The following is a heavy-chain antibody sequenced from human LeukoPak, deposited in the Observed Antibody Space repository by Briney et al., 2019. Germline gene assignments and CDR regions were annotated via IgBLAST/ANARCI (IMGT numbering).Heavy chain of an antibody. V-gene: IGHV1-58*01. J-gene: IGHJ4*02. CDR2: IVVGSGNT. D-gene: IGHD1-26*01. CDR3: AADPTAYSGSYYF. Sequence: SVKVSCKASGFTFTSSAVQWVRQARGQRLEWIGWIVVGSGNTNYAQKFQERVTITRDMSTSAAYMELSSLRSEDTAVYYCAADPTAYSGSYYFWGQGTLVTVSS. CDR1: GFTFTSSA.